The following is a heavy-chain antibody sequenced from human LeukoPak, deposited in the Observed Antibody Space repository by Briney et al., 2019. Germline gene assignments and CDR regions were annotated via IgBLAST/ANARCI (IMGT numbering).Heavy chain of an antibody. CDR2: IYYSGTT. CDR1: GGAINSYY. D-gene: IGHD5-24*01. Sequence: KTSETLSLTCTVSGGAINSYYWSWIRQPPGKGLEWIGYIYYSGTTNYNPSLKSRVTISVDTSKNQFSLKLSSVTAADTAVYYCARTSSGWLQIDYWGQGTLVNVSS. V-gene: IGHV4-59*08. CDR3: ARTSSGWLQIDY. J-gene: IGHJ4*02.